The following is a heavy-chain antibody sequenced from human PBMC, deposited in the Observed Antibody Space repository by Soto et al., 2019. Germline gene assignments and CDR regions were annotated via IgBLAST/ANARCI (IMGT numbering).Heavy chain of an antibody. CDR1: GYTFTIYL. J-gene: IGHJ6*03. CDR2: ISAYNGNT. V-gene: IGHV1-18*01. Sequence: APLKVSCKTSGYTFTIYLSSWGRQAPEKGREWMGWISAYNGNTNHGQKVQGRVTMTTATSTSTVYMELRSLRSGATAVYYCARAGSDDGDSYMDVWGKGTTVTVSS. CDR3: ARAGSDDGDSYMDV. D-gene: IGHD4-17*01.